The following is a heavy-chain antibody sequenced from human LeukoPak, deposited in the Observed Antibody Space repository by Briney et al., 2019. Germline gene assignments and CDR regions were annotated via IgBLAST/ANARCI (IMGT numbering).Heavy chain of an antibody. CDR3: ARQGYSYGYLLDY. Sequence: PSETLSLTCTVPGGSISSSSYYWGWIRQPPGKGLEWIGSIYDSGSTYYNPSLKSRVTISVDTSKNQFSLKLSSVTAADTAVYYCARQGYSYGYLLDYWGQGTLVTVSS. V-gene: IGHV4-39*01. CDR2: IYDSGST. CDR1: GGSISSSSYY. J-gene: IGHJ4*02. D-gene: IGHD5-18*01.